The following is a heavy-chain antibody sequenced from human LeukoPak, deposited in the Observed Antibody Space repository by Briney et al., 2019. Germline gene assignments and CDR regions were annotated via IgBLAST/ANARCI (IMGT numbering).Heavy chain of an antibody. Sequence: GGSLRLSCAASGFTFSSYAMSWVRQAPGQGLEWVSGTSGSGGSTYYADSVKGRFTISRDNSKNMLYLQMNSLRAEDTAVYYCAKALRFGELFSRYFDYWGQGTLVTVSS. CDR3: AKALRFGELFSRYFDY. D-gene: IGHD3-10*01. J-gene: IGHJ4*02. CDR1: GFTFSSYA. V-gene: IGHV3-23*01. CDR2: TSGSGGST.